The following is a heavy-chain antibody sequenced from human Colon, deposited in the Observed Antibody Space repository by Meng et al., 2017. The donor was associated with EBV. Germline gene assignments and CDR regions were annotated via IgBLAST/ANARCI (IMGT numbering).Heavy chain of an antibody. D-gene: IGHD2-21*02. CDR3: VRDVPDGDISLFDS. V-gene: IGHV7-4-1*02. CDR1: AYSLRSYA. J-gene: IGHJ4*02. CDR2: INPSTAHP. Sequence: QVWLVQCGYELKQPGASVKVSCTAYAYSLRSYAVNWLRQAPGRGLEWMGWINPSTAHPTYAQDFTGRFVFSLDISVNTAYLQINSLKAEDTAIYYCVRDVPDGDISLFDSWGQGTLVTSPQ.